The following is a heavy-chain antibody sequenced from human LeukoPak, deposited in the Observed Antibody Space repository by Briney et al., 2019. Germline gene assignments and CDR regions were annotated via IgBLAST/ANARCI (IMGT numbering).Heavy chain of an antibody. Sequence: GASVKVSCKASGYTFTGYYMHWVRQAPGQGLEWMGWINPNNGGTNYVQKFQGRVTMTRDTSISTAYMELSRLTSDDTAVYYCARGRGTTSSNFDSWGQGTLVTVSS. J-gene: IGHJ4*02. CDR3: ARGRGTTSSNFDS. D-gene: IGHD2-2*01. CDR1: GYTFTGYY. CDR2: INPNNGGT. V-gene: IGHV1-2*02.